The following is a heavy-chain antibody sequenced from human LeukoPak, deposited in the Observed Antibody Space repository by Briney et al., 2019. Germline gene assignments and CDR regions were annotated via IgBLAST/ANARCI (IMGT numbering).Heavy chain of an antibody. Sequence: PGGSLRLSCAASGFTFSSYGMHWVRQAPGKGLEWVAVISYDGSNKYYADSVKGRFTISRDNSKNTLYLRMNSLRAEDTAVYYCAKTLRSVVVAATSGEPDAFDIWGQGTMVTVSS. J-gene: IGHJ3*02. CDR2: ISYDGSNK. V-gene: IGHV3-30*18. CDR1: GFTFSSYG. D-gene: IGHD2-15*01. CDR3: AKTLRSVVVAATSGEPDAFDI.